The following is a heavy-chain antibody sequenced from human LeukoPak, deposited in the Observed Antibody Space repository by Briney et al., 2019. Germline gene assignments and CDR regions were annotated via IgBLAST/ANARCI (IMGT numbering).Heavy chain of an antibody. CDR2: IYHSGTT. CDR1: VGSVRSNSDY. V-gene: IGHV4-61*01. Sequence: SETLSLTCTVSVGSVRSNSDYWSWIRQPPGKGLEWIGYIYHSGTTNYNPSLKSRVTISVDTSKNQFSLNMSTVTAADTAVYYCARATPGFSSGWFNNWFDPWGQGTLVTVSS. CDR3: ARATPGFSSGWFNNWFDP. J-gene: IGHJ5*02. D-gene: IGHD6-19*01.